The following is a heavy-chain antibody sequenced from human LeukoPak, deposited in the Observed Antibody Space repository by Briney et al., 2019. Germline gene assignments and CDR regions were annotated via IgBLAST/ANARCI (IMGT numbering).Heavy chain of an antibody. CDR1: ALRFSDYY. CDR2: INSSGSTI. CDR3: ARRISSWNGMDV. D-gene: IGHD6-13*01. V-gene: IGHV3-11*01. Sequence: GRCLRLSWAPSALRFSDYYTRWIRQAPGKWLEWVSYINSSGSTIYYADSVKGRFTISRDNAKNSLYLQMNSLRAEDSAVYYWARRISSWNGMDVWGQGTTVTVSS. J-gene: IGHJ6*02.